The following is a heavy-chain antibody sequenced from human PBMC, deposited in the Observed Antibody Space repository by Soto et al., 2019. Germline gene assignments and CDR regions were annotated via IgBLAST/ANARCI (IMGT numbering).Heavy chain of an antibody. CDR2: MNPNSGNT. Sequence: ASVKVSCKASGYTFTSYDINWVRQATGKGLEWMGWMNPNSGNTDYAQKFQGRVTMTRNTSISTAYMQLSSLRSEDTAVYYCERMGVKRLNNNWFDPWGQGNLVNVS. V-gene: IGHV1-8*01. J-gene: IGHJ5*02. CDR1: GYTFTSYD. CDR3: ERMGVKRLNNNWFDP. D-gene: IGHD1-1*01.